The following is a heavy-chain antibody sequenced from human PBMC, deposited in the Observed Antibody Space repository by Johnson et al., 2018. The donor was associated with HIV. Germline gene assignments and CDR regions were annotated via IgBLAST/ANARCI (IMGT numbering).Heavy chain of an antibody. D-gene: IGHD3-10*01. V-gene: IGHV3-30*02. J-gene: IGHJ3*02. Sequence: QVQLVESGGGVVQPGGSLRLSCAASGFTFSSYGMHWVRQAPGKGLEWVAFIRYDGSNKYYADSVKGRFTISRDNSKNTLYLQMNSLRAEDTALYYCARFENTLSNAFDIWGQGTMVTVSS. CDR1: GFTFSSYG. CDR2: IRYDGSNK. CDR3: ARFENTLSNAFDI.